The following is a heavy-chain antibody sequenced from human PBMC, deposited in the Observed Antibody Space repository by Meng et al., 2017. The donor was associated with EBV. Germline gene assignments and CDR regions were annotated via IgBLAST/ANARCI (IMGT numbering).Heavy chain of an antibody. CDR2: INTYSGKA. V-gene: IGHV7-4-1*02. D-gene: IGHD1-1*01. CDR1: GYTFRNYA. Sequence: QVQLVQYGSWWKRPGASVKVSCKASGYTFRNYAINWMRQVPGQGLEWMGWINTYSGKATFAQGFTGRFVFSLDTPVTTAHLQISGLKTEDSAVYYCARGVEENGSHYPFDSWGQGTLVTVSS. J-gene: IGHJ4*02. CDR3: ARGVEENGSHYPFDS.